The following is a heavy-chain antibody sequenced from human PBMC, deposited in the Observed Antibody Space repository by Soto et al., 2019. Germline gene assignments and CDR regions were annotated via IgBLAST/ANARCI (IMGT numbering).Heavy chain of an antibody. CDR1: GGSISSSNW. CDR3: ARGRHEYSSLPTQNNWFDP. D-gene: IGHD6-6*01. J-gene: IGHJ5*02. CDR2: IYHSGST. Sequence: PSETLSLTCAVSGGSISSSNWWSWVRQPPGKGLEWIGEIYHSGSTNYNPSLKSRVTISVDKSKNQFSLKLSSVTAADTAVYYCARGRHEYSSLPTQNNWFDPWGQGTLVTVSS. V-gene: IGHV4-4*02.